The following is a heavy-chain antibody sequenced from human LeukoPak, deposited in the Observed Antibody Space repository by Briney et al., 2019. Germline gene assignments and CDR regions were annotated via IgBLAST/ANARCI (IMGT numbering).Heavy chain of an antibody. CDR3: AKDTSPSPYGGNSANAFDI. V-gene: IGHV3-48*03. CDR2: ISSSGSTI. J-gene: IGHJ3*02. CDR1: GFTFSSYE. Sequence: GGSLRLSCAASGFTFSSYEMNWVRQAPGKGLEWVSYISSSGSTIYYADSVKGRFTISRDNAKNSLYLQMNSLRAEDMALYYCAKDTSPSPYGGNSANAFDIWGQGTMVTVSS. D-gene: IGHD4-23*01.